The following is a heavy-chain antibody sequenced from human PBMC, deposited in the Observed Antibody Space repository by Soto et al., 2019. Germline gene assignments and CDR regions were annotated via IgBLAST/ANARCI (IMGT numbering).Heavy chain of an antibody. CDR1: GFTFSSYG. J-gene: IGHJ6*02. CDR3: AREGDFWSGSGGMDV. CDR2: IWYDGSNK. V-gene: IGHV3-33*01. D-gene: IGHD3-3*01. Sequence: GGSLRLSCAASGFTFSSYGMHWVRQAPGKGLEWVAVIWYDGSNKYYADSVKGRFTISRDNSKNTLYLQMNSLRAEDTAVYYCAREGDFWSGSGGMDVWGQGTTVTVSS.